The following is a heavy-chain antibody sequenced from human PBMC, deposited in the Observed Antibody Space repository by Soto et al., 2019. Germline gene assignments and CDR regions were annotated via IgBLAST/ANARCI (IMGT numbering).Heavy chain of an antibody. CDR1: GFSLRTSGVG. D-gene: IGHD6-19*01. CDR3: AKSGSSGWYGWFDP. J-gene: IGHJ5*02. Sequence: QITLKESGPTLVKPTQTLTLTCIFSGFSLRTSGVGVGWIRQPPGKALEWLGFIYWNDDKRYSPSLKSRLTITKDTSKNQVVLTMTNMDPVDTATYYCAKSGSSGWYGWFDPXXXXTXVTXSS. CDR2: IYWNDDK. V-gene: IGHV2-5*01.